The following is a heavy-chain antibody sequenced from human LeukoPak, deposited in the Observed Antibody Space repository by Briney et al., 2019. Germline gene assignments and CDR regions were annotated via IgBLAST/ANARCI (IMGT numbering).Heavy chain of an antibody. D-gene: IGHD3-10*01. J-gene: IGHJ4*02. CDR3: ARGRLLYYFDY. V-gene: IGHV4-39*07. CDR2: IYYSGST. CDR1: GGSISSYY. Sequence: SETLSLTCTVSGGSISSYYWSWIRQPPGKGLEWIGSIYYSGSTYYNPSLKSRVTISVDTSKNQFSLKLSSVTAADTAVYYCARGRLLYYFDYWGQGTLVTVSS.